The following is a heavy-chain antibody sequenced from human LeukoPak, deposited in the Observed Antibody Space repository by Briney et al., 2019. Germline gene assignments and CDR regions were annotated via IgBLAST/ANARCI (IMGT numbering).Heavy chain of an antibody. V-gene: IGHV3-74*01. D-gene: IGHD4-17*01. J-gene: IGHJ4*02. Sequence: GGSLRLSCAASGFSFSGYWMHWVRQAPGKGLVRVSRINADGTIATYADSVEGRFTISRDNAKNTLYLQMNSLRAEDTAVYYCARELVSYGDYGYWGQGTLVTVSS. CDR2: INADGTIA. CDR3: ARELVSYGDYGY. CDR1: GFSFSGYW.